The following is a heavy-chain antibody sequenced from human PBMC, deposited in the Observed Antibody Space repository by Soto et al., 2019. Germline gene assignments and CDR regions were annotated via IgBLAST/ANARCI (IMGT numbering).Heavy chain of an antibody. CDR2: IIPIFGTA. CDR1: GGTFSSYA. Sequence: SVKVSCKASGGTFSSYAISWVRQAPGQGLEWMGGIIPIFGTANYAQKFQGRVTITADESTSTAYMELSSLRSEDTAVYYCASAYYDILTGYEKGLYYYGMDVWGQGTTVTVSS. J-gene: IGHJ6*02. V-gene: IGHV1-69*13. D-gene: IGHD3-9*01. CDR3: ASAYYDILTGYEKGLYYYGMDV.